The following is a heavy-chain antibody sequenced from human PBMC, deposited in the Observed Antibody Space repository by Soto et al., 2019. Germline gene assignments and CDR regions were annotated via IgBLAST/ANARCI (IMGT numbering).Heavy chain of an antibody. V-gene: IGHV3-23*01. Sequence: GGSLRLSCGASGFPFSSYAMSWFRQTPGKGLEWVSGISGSGGRTYYADSVKGRFTISRDNSNNTLSLQMHILRVEDTAVYFCAKGGYYSLFDIWGQGTMVTVSS. D-gene: IGHD3-16*01. CDR3: AKGGYYSLFDI. J-gene: IGHJ3*02. CDR1: GFPFSSYA. CDR2: ISGSGGRT.